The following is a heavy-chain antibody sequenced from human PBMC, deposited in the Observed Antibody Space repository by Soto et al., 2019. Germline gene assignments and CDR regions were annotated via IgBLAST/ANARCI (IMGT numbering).Heavy chain of an antibody. Sequence: KPSETLSLPCTVSGGSISSYYWSWIRQPAGKGLEWIGRIYTSGSTNYNPSLKSRVTMSVDTSKNQFSLKLSSVTAADTAVYYCARERRDGYNHRYYYGMDVWGQGTTVTVSS. D-gene: IGHD5-12*01. CDR2: IYTSGST. J-gene: IGHJ6*02. CDR3: ARERRDGYNHRYYYGMDV. V-gene: IGHV4-4*07. CDR1: GGSISSYY.